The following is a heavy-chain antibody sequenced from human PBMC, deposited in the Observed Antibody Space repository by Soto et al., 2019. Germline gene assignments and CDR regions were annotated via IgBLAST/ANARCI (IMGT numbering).Heavy chain of an antibody. V-gene: IGHV3-7*01. Sequence: EVQLVESGGGLVQPGGSLRLSCAASGFTFSSYWMSWVRQAPGKGLEGVANIKQDGSEKYYVDSVKGRFTISRDNAKNSLYLQMNSLRAEDTAVYYCARTGYSLTYYYYGMDVWGQGTTVTVSS. D-gene: IGHD5-18*01. CDR1: GFTFSSYW. CDR2: IKQDGSEK. J-gene: IGHJ6*02. CDR3: ARTGYSLTYYYYGMDV.